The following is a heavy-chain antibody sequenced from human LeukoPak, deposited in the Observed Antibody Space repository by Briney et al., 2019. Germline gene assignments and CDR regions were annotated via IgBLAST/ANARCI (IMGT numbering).Heavy chain of an antibody. Sequence: GGSLRLSCAASGFTVSSNYMSWVRQAPGKGLEWVSVIYSGGSTYYADSVKGRFTISRDNAKNSLYLQMNSLRAKDTALYHCARGSEGMDVWGQGTTVTVSS. V-gene: IGHV3-53*01. CDR3: ARGSEGMDV. CDR1: GFTVSSNY. CDR2: IYSGGST. J-gene: IGHJ6*02.